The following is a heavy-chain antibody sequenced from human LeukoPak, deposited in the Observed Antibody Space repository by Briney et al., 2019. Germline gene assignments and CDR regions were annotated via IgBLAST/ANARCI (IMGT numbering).Heavy chain of an antibody. CDR2: IYSGGST. Sequence: GGSLRLSCAASGFTVSSNYMSWVRQAPGKGLEWVSVIYSGGSTYYADSVKGRFTISRDNSKNTLYLQMNSLRAEDTAVYYCARSLAARGWFDPWGQGTLVTVSS. CDR3: ARSLAARGWFDP. J-gene: IGHJ5*02. CDR1: GFTVSSNY. V-gene: IGHV3-53*01. D-gene: IGHD6-6*01.